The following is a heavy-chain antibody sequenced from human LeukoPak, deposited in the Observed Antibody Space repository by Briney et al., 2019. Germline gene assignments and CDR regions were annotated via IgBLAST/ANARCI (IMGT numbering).Heavy chain of an antibody. V-gene: IGHV4-59*01. D-gene: IGHD3-22*01. CDR2: IYYSGST. J-gene: IGHJ3*02. CDR3: ASTYDRASAFDI. CDR1: GGSISSYY. Sequence: PSETLSLTCTVSGGSISSYYWSWIRQPPGKGLGWIGYIYYSGSTNYNPSLKSRVTISVDTSKNQFSLKLSSGTAADTAVYYCASTYDRASAFDIWGQGTMVTVSS.